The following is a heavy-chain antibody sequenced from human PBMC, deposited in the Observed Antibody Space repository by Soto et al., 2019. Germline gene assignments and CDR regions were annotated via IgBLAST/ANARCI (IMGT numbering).Heavy chain of an antibody. D-gene: IGHD2-2*01. CDR3: ASNYIVVVPAATYYYYYGMDV. V-gene: IGHV1-69*06. CDR1: GGTFSSYA. CDR2: IIPIFGTA. Sequence: SVKVSCKASGGTFSSYAISWVRQAPGQGLEWMGGIIPIFGTANYAQKFQGRVTITADKSTSTAYMELSSLRSEDTAVYYCASNYIVVVPAATYYYYYGMDVWGQGTTVTVSS. J-gene: IGHJ6*02.